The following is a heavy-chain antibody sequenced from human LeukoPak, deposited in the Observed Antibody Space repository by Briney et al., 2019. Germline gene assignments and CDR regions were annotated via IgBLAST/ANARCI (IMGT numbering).Heavy chain of an antibody. CDR1: GGTFSSYA. Sequence: SVKVSCKASGGTFSSYAISWVRQAPGQGLEWMGGIIPIFGTANYAQKFQGRVTITADESTSTAYMELSSLRSEDTAVYYCASNPPSVTIFVWFDPWGQGTLVTVSS. J-gene: IGHJ5*02. CDR2: IIPIFGTA. CDR3: ASNPPSVTIFVWFDP. D-gene: IGHD3-3*01. V-gene: IGHV1-69*01.